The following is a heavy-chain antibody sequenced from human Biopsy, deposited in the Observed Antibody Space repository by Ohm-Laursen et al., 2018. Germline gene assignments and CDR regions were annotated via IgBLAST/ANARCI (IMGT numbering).Heavy chain of an antibody. CDR2: IFYRGST. Sequence: SETLSLTCPVSGGSISNNNYYWGWIRQPPGKGLGWIGSIFYRGSTNYKPSLKSRVKISAETPKNQFSLNLNSVTAADTAVYYCARDYDTSGYYYVSWGQGTLVTVSS. V-gene: IGHV4-39*01. J-gene: IGHJ5*02. CDR1: GGSISNNNYY. CDR3: ARDYDTSGYYYVS. D-gene: IGHD3-22*01.